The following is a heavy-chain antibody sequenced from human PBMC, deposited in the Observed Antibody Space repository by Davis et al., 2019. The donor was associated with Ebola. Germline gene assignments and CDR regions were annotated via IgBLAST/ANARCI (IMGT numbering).Heavy chain of an antibody. D-gene: IGHD2-21*01. CDR1: GVTFSDAW. V-gene: IGHV3-74*03. CDR2: INSGGTGT. CDR3: ARGTAVIPGRHPDLATNYEYHGLDL. J-gene: IGHJ6*01. Sequence: HTAGSLRLSCAVSGVTFSDAWMNWVRQAPGKGLVWVALINSGGTGTTYADSVEGRFTISRDNAKNTLYLQMTSLRAEDTATYFCARGTAVIPGRHPDLATNYEYHGLDLWGPGTTVTVSS.